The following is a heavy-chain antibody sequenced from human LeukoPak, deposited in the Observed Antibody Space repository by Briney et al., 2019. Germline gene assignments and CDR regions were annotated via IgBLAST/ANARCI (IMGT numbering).Heavy chain of an antibody. CDR3: ARDGYYDFWSGYLTRFDY. V-gene: IGHV4-39*07. J-gene: IGHJ4*02. CDR1: GGSISSSSYY. D-gene: IGHD3-3*01. CDR2: IYYSGST. Sequence: SETLSLTCTVSGGSISSSSYYWGWIRQPPGKGLEWIGSIYYSGSTYYNPSLKSRVTISVDTSKNQFSLKLSSVTAADTAVYYCARDGYYDFWSGYLTRFDYWGQGTLVTVSS.